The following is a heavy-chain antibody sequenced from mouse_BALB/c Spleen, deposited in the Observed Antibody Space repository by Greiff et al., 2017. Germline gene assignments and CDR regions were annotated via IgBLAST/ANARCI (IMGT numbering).Heavy chain of an antibody. Sequence: VQVVESGAELVRPGSSVKISCKASGYAFSSYWMNWVKQRPGQGLEWIGQIYPGDGDTNYNGKFKGKATLTADKSSSTAYMQLSSLTSEDSAVYFCARGGGTFAYWGQGTLVTVSA. D-gene: IGHD4-1*01. V-gene: IGHV1-80*01. CDR1: GYAFSSYW. J-gene: IGHJ3*01. CDR2: IYPGDGDT. CDR3: ARGGGTFAY.